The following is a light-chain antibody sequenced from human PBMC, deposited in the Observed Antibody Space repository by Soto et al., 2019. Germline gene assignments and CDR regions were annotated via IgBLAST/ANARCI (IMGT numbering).Light chain of an antibody. J-gene: IGKJ2*01. Sequence: DIQMTQSPSTLSASVGDGVTITCRASQNISVWLAWYQQRPGKAPKFLIYDASNLETGVSSRFSGSGSGTEFTLTSSSLQPDDFATYYCQQYDRSSPTFGQGTKLEIK. V-gene: IGKV1-5*01. CDR3: QQYDRSSPT. CDR2: DAS. CDR1: QNISVW.